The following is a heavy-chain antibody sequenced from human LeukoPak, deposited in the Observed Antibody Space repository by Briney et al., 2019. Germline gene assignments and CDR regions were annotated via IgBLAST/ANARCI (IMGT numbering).Heavy chain of an antibody. D-gene: IGHD1-14*01. CDR2: IYYTGST. CDR3: AGGTYNTSPPDL. CDR1: GVSIRSNY. V-gene: IGHV4-59*01. J-gene: IGHJ3*01. Sequence: PSETLSLTCTVSGVSIRSNYWNWVRQPPGKGLEWVGYIYYTGSTKYNPSLKSRVTISVDTSRSQFSLKLSSVTAADTAVYYCAGGTYNTSPPDLWGQGTMVTVSS.